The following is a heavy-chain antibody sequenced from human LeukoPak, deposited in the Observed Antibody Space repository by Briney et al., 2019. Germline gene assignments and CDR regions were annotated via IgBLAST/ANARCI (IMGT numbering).Heavy chain of an antibody. J-gene: IGHJ4*02. D-gene: IGHD3-3*01. Sequence: SETLSLTCTVSGGSVSSGSYYWSWIRQPPGKGLEWIGYIYYSGSTNYNPSLKSRVTISVDTSKNQFSLKLSSVTAADTAVYYCARAAPRYYDFWSGYPDYFDYWGQGTLVTVSS. V-gene: IGHV4-61*01. CDR3: ARAAPRYYDFWSGYPDYFDY. CDR1: GGSVSSGSYY. CDR2: IYYSGST.